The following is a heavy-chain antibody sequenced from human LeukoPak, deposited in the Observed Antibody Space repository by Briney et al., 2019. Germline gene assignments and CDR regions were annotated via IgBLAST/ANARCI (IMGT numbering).Heavy chain of an antibody. D-gene: IGHD3-3*01. Sequence: PGRSLRLSCAASGFTFSSYAMHWVRQAPGKGLEWVAVISYDGSNKYYADSVKGRFTISRDNSKNTLYLQMNSLRAEDTAVYYCAKDLSSITIFGVVISYYYGMDVWGQGTTVTVSS. CDR3: AKDLSSITIFGVVISYYYGMDV. J-gene: IGHJ6*02. CDR1: GFTFSSYA. CDR2: ISYDGSNK. V-gene: IGHV3-30*04.